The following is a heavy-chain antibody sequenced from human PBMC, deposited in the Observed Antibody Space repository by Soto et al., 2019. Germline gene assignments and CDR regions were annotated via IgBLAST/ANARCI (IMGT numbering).Heavy chain of an antibody. CDR1: GFTFSVSA. J-gene: IGHJ4*02. V-gene: IGHV3-73*01. D-gene: IGHD1-26*01. CDR2: IRSKAYSYAT. Sequence: PGGSLRLSCAASGFTFSVSAIHWVRQASGKGLEWVGRIRSKAYSYATAYAASVTGRLAISRDDSKNTAYLEMNSLKSEDTAVYYCTTQEIVGVTGYWGKGTQVTVSS. CDR3: TTQEIVGVTGY.